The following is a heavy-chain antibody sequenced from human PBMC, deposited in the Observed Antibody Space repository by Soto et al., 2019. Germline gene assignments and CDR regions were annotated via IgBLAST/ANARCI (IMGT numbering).Heavy chain of an antibody. J-gene: IGHJ6*02. D-gene: IGHD1-7*01. V-gene: IGHV1-18*04. CDR1: GYTFTSYG. CDR2: ISAYNGNT. CDR3: ARLVFSTGTITYYNYGMDV. Sequence: GASVKVSCKASGYTFTSYGISWVRQAPGQGLEWMGWISAYNGNTNYAQKLQGRVTMTTDTSTSTAYMELRSLRSDDTAVYYCARLVFSTGTITYYNYGMDVWGQGTTVTVSS.